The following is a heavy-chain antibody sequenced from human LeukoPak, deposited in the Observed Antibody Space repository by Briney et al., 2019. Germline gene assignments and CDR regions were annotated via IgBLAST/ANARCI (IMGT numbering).Heavy chain of an antibody. V-gene: IGHV3-23*01. J-gene: IGHJ3*02. D-gene: IGHD2-8*01. CDR1: GFIFSDYA. Sequence: PGGSLRLSCAASGFIFSDYAMNWVRQAPGKGLEWVSVVGGDDATYYKDSVKGRFTISRDNSKNTLSLQMNSLRLEDTAVYYCAKDSWSRNGIYDPFDIWGQGTMATVSS. CDR3: AKDSWSRNGIYDPFDI. CDR2: VGGDDAT.